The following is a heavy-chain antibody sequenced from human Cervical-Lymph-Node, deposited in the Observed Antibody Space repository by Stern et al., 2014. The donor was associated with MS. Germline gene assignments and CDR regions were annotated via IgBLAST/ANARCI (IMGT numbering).Heavy chain of an antibody. CDR3: ARDEGISWPFDY. CDR2: INPSSSNT. Sequence: QMQLVQSGAEVKKPGASVKVSCKASGYTFTNYYLHWVRQAPGQGLEWMGIINPSSSNTTYAQKFQGRVTMTRDTSTTTVYMELKDTAVYYCARDEGISWPFDYWGQGTLVTVSS. D-gene: IGHD2-15*01. J-gene: IGHJ4*01. V-gene: IGHV1-46*01. CDR1: GYTFTNYY.